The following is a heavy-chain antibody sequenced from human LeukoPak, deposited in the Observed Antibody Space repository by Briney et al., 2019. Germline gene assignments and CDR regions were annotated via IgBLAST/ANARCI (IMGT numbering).Heavy chain of an antibody. J-gene: IGHJ4*02. CDR2: IYMTDDT. V-gene: IGHV4-61*02. D-gene: IGHD6-19*01. CDR3: ARTSSSGLVGGYYFDY. Sequence: MPSETLSLTCTVSGGSIGTSSYSWSWIRQPAGKGLEWIGRIYMTDDTDYNPSLRGRVAISVDTSKNQFSLKLRSVTSADTAVYYCARTSSSGLVGGYYFDYWGQGTLVTVSS. CDR1: GGSIGTSSYS.